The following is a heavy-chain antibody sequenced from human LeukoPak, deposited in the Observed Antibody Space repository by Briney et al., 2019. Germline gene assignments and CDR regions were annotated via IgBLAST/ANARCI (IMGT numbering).Heavy chain of an antibody. Sequence: GGSLRLSCAASGFTFSDYAMNWVRQAPGKGLEWFSFINSNSRTIYYADSVKGRFTISRDNAKNSLYLQMDSLRAEDTGLYYCARDTWYSNSWLHAFDIWGRGTMVTVSS. V-gene: IGHV3-48*01. CDR3: ARDTWYSNSWLHAFDI. D-gene: IGHD6-13*01. CDR2: INSNSRTI. CDR1: GFTFSDYA. J-gene: IGHJ3*02.